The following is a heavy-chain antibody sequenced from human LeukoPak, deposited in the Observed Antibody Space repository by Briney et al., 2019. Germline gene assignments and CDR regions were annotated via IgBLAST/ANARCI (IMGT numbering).Heavy chain of an antibody. CDR2: IYTSGST. D-gene: IGHD3-9*01. J-gene: IGHJ6*03. V-gene: IGHV4-4*07. Sequence: PSEAVSLTCIVSGGSISGSYWSWVRQPAGKGLEWIGRIYTSGSTNYNPSLRSRVTMSVDTSKNQFSLKLTSVTAADTAVYYCARAGGHFDSSYYMDVWGKGTTVTVSS. CDR1: GGSISGSY. CDR3: ARAGGHFDSSYYMDV.